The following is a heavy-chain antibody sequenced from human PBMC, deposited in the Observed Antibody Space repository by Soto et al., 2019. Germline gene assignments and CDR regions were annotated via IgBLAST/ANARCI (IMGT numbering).Heavy chain of an antibody. CDR2: IYSSGST. CDR1: GGSISLYY. Sequence: PSETLSLTCTVSGGSISLYYWSWIRQSPGKGLEWIGRIYSSGSTTYNPSFKSRVTMSVDTSKNQFSLGLGSVTAADTAIYYCARYVLRGLIGAFDFWGQGTLVTVSS. D-gene: IGHD3-10*01. CDR3: ARYVLRGLIGAFDF. J-gene: IGHJ4*02. V-gene: IGHV4-59*01.